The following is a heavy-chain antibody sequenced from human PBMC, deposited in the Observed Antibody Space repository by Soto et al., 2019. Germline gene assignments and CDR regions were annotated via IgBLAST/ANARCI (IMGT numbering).Heavy chain of an antibody. V-gene: IGHV3-30-3*01. CDR3: ARDLTDNYAFDF. CDR2: ISDNGRTK. J-gene: IGHJ4*01. CDR1: GFALRGHA. D-gene: IGHD5-18*01. Sequence: ILSCAASGFALRGHATDWVGQGPGKGLEWVAFISDNGRTKDYADSVKGRFTISRDNSKNTLYLQMNSLRADDTAVYYCARDLTDNYAFDFWGQGTLVTVSS.